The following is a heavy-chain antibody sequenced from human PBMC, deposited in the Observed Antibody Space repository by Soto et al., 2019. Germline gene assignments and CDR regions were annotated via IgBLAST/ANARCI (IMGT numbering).Heavy chain of an antibody. CDR3: VRDLCTSCYNHFHL. V-gene: IGHV4-4*02. CDR2: IYHSGST. D-gene: IGHD2-2*02. CDR1: SGSISSLNW. J-gene: IGHJ1*01. Sequence: PSETLSLTCAVSSGSISSLNWWSCVRQPPGKGLEWIGEIYHSGSTNYNPSLQSRDTISVDKSKNQFSLELSSVAAADTAVYYCVRDLCTSCYNHFHLWGQGTLVTGSS.